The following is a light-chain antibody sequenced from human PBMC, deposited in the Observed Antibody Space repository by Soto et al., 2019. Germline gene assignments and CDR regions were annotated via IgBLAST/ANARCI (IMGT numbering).Light chain of an antibody. CDR2: DVS. CDR3: SSYTSSSTYV. Sequence: QSVLTQPASVSGSPVQSITISCTGTSSDVGGYNYVSWYQQHPGEAPKLMIYDVSNRPSGVSNRFSGSKSGNTASLTISGLQAEDEADYYCSSYTSSSTYVFGTGTKVTVL. J-gene: IGLJ1*01. V-gene: IGLV2-14*01. CDR1: SSDVGGYNY.